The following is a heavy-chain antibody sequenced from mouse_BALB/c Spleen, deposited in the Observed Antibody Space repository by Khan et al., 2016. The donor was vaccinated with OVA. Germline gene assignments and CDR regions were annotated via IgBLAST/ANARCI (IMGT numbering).Heavy chain of an antibody. D-gene: IGHD3-3*01. CDR2: ISYSGRT. CDR1: GYSITSDYA. CDR3: VRGRAY. J-gene: IGHJ3*01. V-gene: IGHV3-2*02. Sequence: EVQLQESGPGLVKPSLSLSLTCTVTGYSITSDYAWNWIRQFPGHKLEWMGYISYSGRTSYTPYLKSRISITRDTSKNQSFLQLNSVTTEDTATYFWVRGRAYWGQGTLVTVSA.